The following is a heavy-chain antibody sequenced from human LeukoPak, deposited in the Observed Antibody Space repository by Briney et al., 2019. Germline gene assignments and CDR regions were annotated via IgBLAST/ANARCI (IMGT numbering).Heavy chain of an antibody. CDR1: GHTFTGYY. Sequence: ASVKVSCKASGHTFTGYYLHWVRQAPGQGLERMGWISPNSGVTHYAQTFQGRVTMTRDRSISTAYMELSRLRSDDTAIYYCARASDYLDYWGQGTLVTVSS. CDR3: ARASDYLDY. D-gene: IGHD3-16*01. CDR2: ISPNSGVT. J-gene: IGHJ4*02. V-gene: IGHV1-2*02.